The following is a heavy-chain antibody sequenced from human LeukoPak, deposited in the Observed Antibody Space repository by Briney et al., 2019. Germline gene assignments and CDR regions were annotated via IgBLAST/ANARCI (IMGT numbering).Heavy chain of an antibody. V-gene: IGHV1-2*02. CDR3: ARDRERVVATMGYY. CDR1: GYTFTGYY. Sequence: GASVKVSCKASGYTFTGYYMHWVRQATGQGLEWMGWINPNSGGTNYAQKLQGRVTMTTDTSTSTAYMELRSLRSDDTAVYYCARDRERVVATMGYYWGQGTLVTVSS. D-gene: IGHD5-12*01. CDR2: INPNSGGT. J-gene: IGHJ4*02.